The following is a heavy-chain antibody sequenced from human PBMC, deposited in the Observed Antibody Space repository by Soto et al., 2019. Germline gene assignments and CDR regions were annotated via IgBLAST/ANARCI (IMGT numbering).Heavy chain of an antibody. V-gene: IGHV1-69*02. D-gene: IGHD3-9*01. J-gene: IGHJ6*03. CDR1: GGTFSSYT. Sequence: SVKVSCKASGGTFSSYTISWVRQAPGQGLEWMGRIIPILGIANYAQKFQGRVTITADKSTSTAYMELSSLRSEDTAVYYCARSPYYDILTGYQPDYYYYYMDVWGKGTTVTVSS. CDR3: ARSPYYDILTGYQPDYYYYYMDV. CDR2: IIPILGIA.